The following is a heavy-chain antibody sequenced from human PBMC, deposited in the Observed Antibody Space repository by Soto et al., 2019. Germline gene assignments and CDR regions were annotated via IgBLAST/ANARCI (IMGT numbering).Heavy chain of an antibody. CDR2: INHSGST. D-gene: IGHD3-10*01. Sequence: QVQLQQWGAGLLKPSETLSLTCAVYGGSFSGYYWSWIRQPPGKGLEWIGEINHSGSTNYNPSLKSRVTISVDTSKNQFSLKLSSVTAADTAVYCCASDLKGVDAFDIWGQGTMVTVSS. CDR3: ASDLKGVDAFDI. J-gene: IGHJ3*02. CDR1: GGSFSGYY. V-gene: IGHV4-34*01.